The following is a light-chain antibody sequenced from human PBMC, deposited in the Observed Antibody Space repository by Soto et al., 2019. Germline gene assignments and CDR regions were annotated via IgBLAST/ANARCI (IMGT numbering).Light chain of an antibody. CDR1: QSFTSRY. CDR2: GAS. CDR3: QQYNNWPT. J-gene: IGKJ4*01. Sequence: EIVLTQSPATLSLSPGERATLSCRASQSFTSRYLAWYQQKPGQAPRLLIYGASTRATGIPARFSGSGSGTEFTLTISSLQSEDFAVYYCQQYNNWPTFGGGTKVDIK. V-gene: IGKV3-15*01.